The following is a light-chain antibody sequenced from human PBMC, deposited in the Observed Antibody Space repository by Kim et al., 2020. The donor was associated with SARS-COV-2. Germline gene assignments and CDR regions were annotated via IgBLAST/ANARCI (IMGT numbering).Light chain of an antibody. Sequence: DIQMTQSPSSLAASVGDRVTIACRASQSNSTYLNWYQQKAGKAPKLLIYAASSLQSGVPSRFSGSGSGTDFTLTISSLQPEDFASDYCQQSHTAPLLTFGGGTKVDIK. J-gene: IGKJ4*01. CDR1: QSNSTY. V-gene: IGKV1-39*01. CDR2: AAS. CDR3: QQSHTAPLLT.